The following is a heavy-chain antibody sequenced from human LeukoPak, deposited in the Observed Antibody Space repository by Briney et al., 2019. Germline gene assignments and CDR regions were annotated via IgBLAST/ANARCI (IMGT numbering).Heavy chain of an antibody. CDR3: ARADDGANSWVNY. Sequence: GGSLRLSCAASGFTFSSYWMHWVRQAPGKGLVWISRINSDGSGTSYADSVKGRFTISRDNAKNTLYLQMNSLRAEDTAVYYCARADDGANSWVNYWGQGTLVAVSS. CDR1: GFTFSSYW. J-gene: IGHJ4*02. V-gene: IGHV3-74*01. D-gene: IGHD4-23*01. CDR2: INSDGSGT.